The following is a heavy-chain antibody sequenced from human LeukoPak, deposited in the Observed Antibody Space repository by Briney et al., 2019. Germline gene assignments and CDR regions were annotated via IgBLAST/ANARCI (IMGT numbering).Heavy chain of an antibody. CDR2: IWFDGKNE. J-gene: IGHJ6*02. D-gene: IGHD2-8*01. CDR1: GFTFSSYG. V-gene: IGHV3-33*01. Sequence: GRSLRLSCAASGFTFSSYGMHWVRQAPGKGLEWVADIWFDGKNEHFADSVKGRFTISRDNSRNTMYLQINSLRAEDTAVYYCARDRHCANGVCHSPPGMDVWGQGTTVTVSS. CDR3: ARDRHCANGVCHSPPGMDV.